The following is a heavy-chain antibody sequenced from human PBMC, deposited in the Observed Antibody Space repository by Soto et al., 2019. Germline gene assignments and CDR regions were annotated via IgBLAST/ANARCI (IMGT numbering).Heavy chain of an antibody. CDR3: ARVGMAGKTYYYYGMDV. V-gene: IGHV4-38-2*01. D-gene: IGHD6-19*01. CDR1: GYSISSGYY. CDR2: IHHSGST. Sequence: SETLSLTCAVSGYSISSGYYWGWIRQPPGKGLEWIGSIHHSGSTYYNPSLKSRVTISVDTSKNQFSLKLSSVTAADTAVYYCARVGMAGKTYYYYGMDVWGQGTRSPSP. J-gene: IGHJ6*02.